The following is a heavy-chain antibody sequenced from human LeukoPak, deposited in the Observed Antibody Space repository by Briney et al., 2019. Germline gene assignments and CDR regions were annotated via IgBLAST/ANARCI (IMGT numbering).Heavy chain of an antibody. D-gene: IGHD3-10*01. CDR3: ARVRGLAEFDY. V-gene: IGHV4-30-2*01. Sequence: SETLSLTCAVSGGSISSGGYSWSWIRQPPGKGLEWIGYIYHSGSTYYNPSLKSRVTISVDGSKNQFSLKLSSVTAADTAVYYCARVRGLAEFDYWGQGTLVTVSS. J-gene: IGHJ4*02. CDR2: IYHSGST. CDR1: GGSISSGGYS.